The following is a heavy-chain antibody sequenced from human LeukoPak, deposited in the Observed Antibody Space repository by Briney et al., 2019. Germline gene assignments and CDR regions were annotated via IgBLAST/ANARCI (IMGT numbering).Heavy chain of an antibody. CDR1: GFTVSSNY. V-gene: IGHV3-66*02. CDR2: IYSGGST. CDR3: AGYYDSSGYYYFDY. Sequence: PGGSLRLSCAASGFTVSSNYMSWVRQAPGKGXXXXSVIYSGGSTYYADSVKGRFTISRDNSKNTLYLQMNSLRAEDTAVYYCAGYYDSSGYYYFDYWGQGTLVTVSS. J-gene: IGHJ4*02. D-gene: IGHD3-22*01.